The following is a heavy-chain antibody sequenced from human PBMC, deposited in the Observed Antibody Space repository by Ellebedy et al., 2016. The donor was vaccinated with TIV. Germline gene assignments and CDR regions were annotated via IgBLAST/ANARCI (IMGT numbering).Heavy chain of an antibody. CDR1: GFSFSSYA. D-gene: IGHD3-10*01. CDR2: IVGSGGSR. J-gene: IGHJ4*02. Sequence: GESLKISCAASGFSFSSYAMSWVRQAPGKGLEWVSGIVGSGGSRYADSVKGRFTIFRDNSKNTLYLQMNSLRAEDTAVYYCAKDLFYYGSGSSFDYWGQGTLVTVSS. CDR3: AKDLFYYGSGSSFDY. V-gene: IGHV3-23*01.